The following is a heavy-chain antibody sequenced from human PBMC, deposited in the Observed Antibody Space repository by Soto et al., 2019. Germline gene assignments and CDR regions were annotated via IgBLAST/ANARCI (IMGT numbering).Heavy chain of an antibody. D-gene: IGHD5-18*01. CDR1: GGSISSYY. CDR3: ARGRIQLWYPFDY. J-gene: IGHJ4*02. Sequence: QVQLQESGPGLVKPSETLSLTCTVSGGSISSYYWSWIRQPPGKGLEWIGYIYYSGSTNHNPSLNSRVTISVATSKYRLSLKLSSVTAADTAVYYCARGRIQLWYPFDYWGQGTLVTVSS. V-gene: IGHV4-59*01. CDR2: IYYSGST.